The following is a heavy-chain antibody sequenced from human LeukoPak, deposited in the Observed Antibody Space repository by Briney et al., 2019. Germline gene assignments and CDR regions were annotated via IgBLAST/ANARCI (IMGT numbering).Heavy chain of an antibody. J-gene: IGHJ4*02. V-gene: IGHV7-4-1*01. CDR3: VTNFDSSGYFGY. Sequence: ASVRVSCKASGYTFTRNTINWVRQAPGQGLEWMGWVNTNTGNPTYAQGFTGRFVFSSDTSVSTAYLQIGSLKAEDTAVYYCVTNFDSSGYFGYWGQGTLVTVSS. CDR1: GYTFTRNT. CDR2: VNTNTGNP. D-gene: IGHD3-22*01.